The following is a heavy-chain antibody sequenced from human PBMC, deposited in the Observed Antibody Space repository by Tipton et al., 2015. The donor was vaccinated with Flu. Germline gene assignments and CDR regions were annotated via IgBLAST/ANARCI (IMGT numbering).Heavy chain of an antibody. CDR3: ARDQGFGGGLTYDYYAMDV. J-gene: IGHJ6*02. CDR1: GGSISSGGAY. CDR2: IYYSGST. D-gene: IGHD3-16*01. V-gene: IGHV4-31*03. Sequence: PGLVKPSQTLSLSCTVSGGSISSGGAYWTWIRQVPGKGLEWIGGIYYSGSTYYNPSLESRVTISVDTSQNQFSLNLKSVTAADTAVYYCARDQGFGGGLTYDYYAMDVWGQGTTVTVSS.